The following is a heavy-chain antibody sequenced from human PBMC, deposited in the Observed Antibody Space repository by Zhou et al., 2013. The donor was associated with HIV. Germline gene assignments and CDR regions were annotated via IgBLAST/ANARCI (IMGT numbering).Heavy chain of an antibody. D-gene: IGHD4-4*01. CDR2: IIPVLNKT. Sequence: QVQLVQSGAAVKKAGSSVRVSCKASGVTFRGFVFSWVRQAPGQGLEWMGRIIPVLNKTNYAQQFQGGVTITADKSTSTVYLDLTSLKSEDSAIYYCARGDHGGNLDFWGQGTLVAVSS. CDR3: ARGDHGGNLDF. J-gene: IGHJ4*02. V-gene: IGHV1-69*04. CDR1: GVTFRGFV.